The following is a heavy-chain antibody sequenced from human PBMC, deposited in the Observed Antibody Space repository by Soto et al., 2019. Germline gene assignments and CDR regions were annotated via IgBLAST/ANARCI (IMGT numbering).Heavy chain of an antibody. D-gene: IGHD2-2*01. J-gene: IGHJ4*02. Sequence: SETLSLTYTVPGGSISSGGYYWSWIRQPPGKGLEWIGYIYYSGSTYYNPSPKSRVTISVDTSKNQFSLRLSSVTAADTAVYYCASEHKGYCSSTSCYLKFDYWGQGTLVTVSS. CDR3: ASEHKGYCSSTSCYLKFDY. CDR1: GGSISSGGYY. CDR2: IYYSGST. V-gene: IGHV4-30-4*01.